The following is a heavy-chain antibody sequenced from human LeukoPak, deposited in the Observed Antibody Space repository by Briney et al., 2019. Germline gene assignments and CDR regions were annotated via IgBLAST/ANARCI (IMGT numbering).Heavy chain of an antibody. D-gene: IGHD5-12*01. J-gene: IGHJ4*02. CDR3: AKGSIVATTNFGY. Sequence: GGSLRLSCAASGFTFSTYATSWVRQAPGKGLEWVSTFSGRNSNTYYSDSVKGRFTISRDNSKNTLYLQMNSLRAEDTAVYYCAKGSIVATTNFGYWGQGTLVTVSS. CDR1: GFTFSTYA. CDR2: FSGRNSNT. V-gene: IGHV3-23*01.